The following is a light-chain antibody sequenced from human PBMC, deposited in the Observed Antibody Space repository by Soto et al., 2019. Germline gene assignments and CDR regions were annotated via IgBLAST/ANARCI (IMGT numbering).Light chain of an antibody. J-gene: IGKJ5*01. CDR1: QSVFSNY. CDR3: QRYGNSPRVT. V-gene: IGKV3-20*01. Sequence: EIVLTQSPGTLSLSPGERATLSCRASQSVFSNYLAWYQQKPGQAPRVLIHDASTRATGIPDRFSGSGSGTDFTLTISRLEPEDFAVYYCQRYGNSPRVTFGQGTRLEIK. CDR2: DAS.